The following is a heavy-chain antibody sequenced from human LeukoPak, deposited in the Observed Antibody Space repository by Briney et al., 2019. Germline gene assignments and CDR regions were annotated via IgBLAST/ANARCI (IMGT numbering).Heavy chain of an antibody. CDR3: ATSARSSGWRGDFDN. V-gene: IGHV5-51*01. D-gene: IGHD6-19*01. CDR2: IYPDDSDT. J-gene: IGHJ4*02. Sequence: GESLQISCKGSGYSFTSYWIGWVRQMPGKGLEWMGIIYPDDSDTRYSPSFQGQVTISADKSSSTAYLQWSSLKASDSAIDYCATSARSSGWRGDFDNWGQGALVTVSS. CDR1: GYSFTSYW.